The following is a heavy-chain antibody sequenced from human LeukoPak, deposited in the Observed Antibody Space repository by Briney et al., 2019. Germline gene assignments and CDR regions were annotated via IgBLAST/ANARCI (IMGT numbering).Heavy chain of an antibody. CDR1: GFTFSSYG. CDR3: ARWAGGFDY. D-gene: IGHD1-26*01. CDR2: IWYDGSNK. Sequence: GGSLRLSCAASGFTFSSYGMHWVRRAPGKGLEWVAVIWYDGSNKYYADSVKGRFTISRDNSKNTLYLQMNSLRAEDTAAYYCARWAGGFDYWGQGTLVTVSS. J-gene: IGHJ4*02. V-gene: IGHV3-33*01.